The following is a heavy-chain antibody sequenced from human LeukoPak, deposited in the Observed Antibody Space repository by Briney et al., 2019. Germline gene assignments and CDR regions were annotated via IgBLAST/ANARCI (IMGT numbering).Heavy chain of an antibody. J-gene: IGHJ5*02. D-gene: IGHD3-3*01. CDR1: GGTFSSYA. Sequence: GASVKVSXKASGGTFSSYAISWVRQAPGQGLEWMGGIIPIFGTANYAQKFRGRVTITADESTSTAYMELGSLRSEDTAVYYCPVTIFGVVRWFDPWGQGTLVTVSS. V-gene: IGHV1-69*01. CDR3: PVTIFGVVRWFDP. CDR2: IIPIFGTA.